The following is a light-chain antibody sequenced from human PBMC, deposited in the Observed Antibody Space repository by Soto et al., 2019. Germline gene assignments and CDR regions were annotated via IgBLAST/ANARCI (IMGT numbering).Light chain of an antibody. Sequence: EIVLTQSPATLSLSPGERATLSCRASQSLNSYLAWFQQKPGQAPRLLIYDASNRATDIPARFSGSGSVTDFTLTISSLEPADFAVYYCQQRRDWPLTFGGGTKVEIK. V-gene: IGKV3-11*01. CDR3: QQRRDWPLT. J-gene: IGKJ4*01. CDR1: QSLNSY. CDR2: DAS.